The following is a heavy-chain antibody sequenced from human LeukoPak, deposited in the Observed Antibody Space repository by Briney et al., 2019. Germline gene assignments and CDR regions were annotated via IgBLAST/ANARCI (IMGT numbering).Heavy chain of an antibody. CDR3: ARRGSGSYYFDY. CDR2: NYLGGSDT. Sequence: GESLKISWMCSGYTFTIYRIGWVRAIPGKGLWWMGSNYLGGSDTRARPSFQGQVSISAGNSISTAYPQWSSLEAPDTAMYYCARRGSGSYYFDYWGQGTLVTVSS. CDR1: GYTFTIYR. V-gene: IGHV5-51*01. D-gene: IGHD1-26*01. J-gene: IGHJ4*02.